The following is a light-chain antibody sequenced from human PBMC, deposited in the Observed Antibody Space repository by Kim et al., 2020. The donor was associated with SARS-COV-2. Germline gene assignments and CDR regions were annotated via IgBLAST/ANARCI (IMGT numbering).Light chain of an antibody. V-gene: IGLV3-1*01. Sequence: SVSPGQTASITRSGHNFGGRFASWYQQKPGQAPVVGKYEDKKRPSGVPERFSGSNAGKTATLAISGTQAMDEADYYCQAWDASTVVFGGGTQLTVL. CDR3: QAWDASTVV. CDR2: EDK. J-gene: IGLJ2*01. CDR1: NFGGRF.